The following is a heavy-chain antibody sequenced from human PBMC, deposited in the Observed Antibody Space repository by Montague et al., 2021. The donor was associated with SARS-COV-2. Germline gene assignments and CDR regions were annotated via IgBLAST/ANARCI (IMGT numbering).Heavy chain of an antibody. J-gene: IGHJ3*02. D-gene: IGHD1-26*01. V-gene: IGHV2-70*01. Sequence: PALVKPTQTLTLTCTFPGFSLSTSGMCVSWIRQPPGKALKWLALIDWDDDKYYSTSLKTRLTISKDTSKNQVVLIMTNMDPVDTATYYCARIWGATRGDAFDIWGQGTVVTVSS. CDR2: IDWDDDK. CDR3: ARIWGATRGDAFDI. CDR1: GFSLSTSGMC.